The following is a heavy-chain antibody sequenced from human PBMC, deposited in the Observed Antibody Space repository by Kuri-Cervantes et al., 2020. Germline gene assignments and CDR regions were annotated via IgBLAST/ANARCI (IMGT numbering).Heavy chain of an antibody. CDR1: GFSLSTSGVG. J-gene: IGHJ5*02. CDR3: ARIQVGATTRRGWFDP. Sequence: SGPTLVKPTQTLTLTCTFSGFSLSTSGVGVGWIRQPPGKALEWLALIYWNDDKRYSPSLKSRLTITMDTSKNQVVLTMTNMDPVDTATYYCARIQVGATTRRGWFDPWGQGTLVTVSS. V-gene: IGHV2-5*01. CDR2: IYWNDDK. D-gene: IGHD1-26*01.